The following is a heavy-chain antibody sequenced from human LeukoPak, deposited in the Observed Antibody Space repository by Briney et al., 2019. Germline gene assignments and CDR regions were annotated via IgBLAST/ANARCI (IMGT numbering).Heavy chain of an antibody. CDR3: ARDHALWSNCFDY. CDR2: ISGRNGNT. V-gene: IGHV1-18*01. Sequence: AASVTVSYKASGYSFTDYGITWVRQAPGQGLEWMGWISGRNGNTNYSQRLQGRVTMTTDTSTSTAYMELRSLTSDDTAVYYCARDHALWSNCFDYWGQGTLVTVSS. D-gene: IGHD2/OR15-2a*01. J-gene: IGHJ4*02. CDR1: GYSFTDYG.